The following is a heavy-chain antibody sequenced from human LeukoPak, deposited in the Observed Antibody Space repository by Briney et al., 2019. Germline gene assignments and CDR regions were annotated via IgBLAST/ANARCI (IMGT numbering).Heavy chain of an antibody. CDR2: IIPILGIA. Sequence: SVKVSCKASGGTFSSYTISWVRQAPGQGLEWMGRIIPILGIANYAQKFQGRVTITADKSTSTAYMELSSLRSEDTAVYYCASDGDMDYGGNSDHWGQGTLVTVSS. CDR3: ASDGDMDYGGNSDH. CDR1: GGTFSSYT. J-gene: IGHJ5*02. V-gene: IGHV1-69*02. D-gene: IGHD4-23*01.